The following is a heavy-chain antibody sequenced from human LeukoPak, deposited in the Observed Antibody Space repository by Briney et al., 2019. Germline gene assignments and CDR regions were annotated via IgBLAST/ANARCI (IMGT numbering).Heavy chain of an antibody. CDR2: ISGSGGST. V-gene: IGHV3-23*01. CDR1: GFTFNKYA. Sequence: GGSLRLSCAASGFTFNKYAMSWVRQAPGKGLEWVSAISGSGGSTYYADSVKGRFTISRDNSKNTLYLQMNSLRAEDTAVYYCAKDSTPTYYDSSGYYDPWGQGTLVTVSS. D-gene: IGHD3-22*01. J-gene: IGHJ5*02. CDR3: AKDSTPTYYDSSGYYDP.